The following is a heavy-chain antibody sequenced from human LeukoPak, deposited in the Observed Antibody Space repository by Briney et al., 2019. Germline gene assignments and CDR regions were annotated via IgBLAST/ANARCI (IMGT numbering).Heavy chain of an antibody. J-gene: IGHJ4*02. V-gene: IGHV3-23*01. Sequence: QAGGSLRLSCAASGFTFSSYGMSWVRQAPGKGLEWVSAISGSGGSTYYADSVKGRFTISRDNAKNSLYLQMNSLRAEDTAVYYCAREEYTMVRGVIPDYWGQGTLVTVSS. CDR2: ISGSGGST. CDR1: GFTFSSYG. CDR3: AREEYTMVRGVIPDY. D-gene: IGHD3-10*01.